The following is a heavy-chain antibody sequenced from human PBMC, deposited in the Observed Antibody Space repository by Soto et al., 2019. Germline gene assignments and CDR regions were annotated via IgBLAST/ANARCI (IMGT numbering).Heavy chain of an antibody. CDR3: AKDGRGTYCSGGSCYDAPYYYYGMDV. V-gene: IGHV3-23*01. Sequence: PGGSLRLSCAASGFTFSSYAMSWVRQAPGKGLEWVSAISGSGGSTYYADSVKGRFTISRDNSKNTLYLQMNSLRAEDTAVYYCAKDGRGTYCSGGSCYDAPYYYYGMDVWGQGTTVTVSS. J-gene: IGHJ6*02. CDR2: ISGSGGST. CDR1: GFTFSSYA. D-gene: IGHD2-15*01.